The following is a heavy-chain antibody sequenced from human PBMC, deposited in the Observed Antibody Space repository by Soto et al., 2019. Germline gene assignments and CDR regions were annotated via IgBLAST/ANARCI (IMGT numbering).Heavy chain of an antibody. CDR1: GGSIGSSSYY. Sequence: SETLSLTCTVSGGSIGSSSYYWGWIRQPPGKGLEWIGSIYYSGSTYYNPSLKSRVTISVDTSKNQFSLKLSSVTAADTAVYYCARHVTYYDSLTGYYRYRGPFDPWGQRTLVTVSS. V-gene: IGHV4-39*01. J-gene: IGHJ5*02. D-gene: IGHD3-9*01. CDR2: IYYSGST. CDR3: ARHVTYYDSLTGYYRYRGPFDP.